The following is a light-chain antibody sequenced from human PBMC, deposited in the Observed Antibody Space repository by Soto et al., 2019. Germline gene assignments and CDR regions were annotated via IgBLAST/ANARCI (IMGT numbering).Light chain of an antibody. V-gene: IGKV3-11*01. CDR1: QDISIY. Sequence: DIVLTQSPATLSLSPGDTATLSCRASQDISIYSGWYQQKPGQAPRLVIYEASNRATGIPARFSGSGSGTDFTLTISSLEPEDFAIYYCQQRSNWPLTFGGGTKVEIK. CDR2: EAS. CDR3: QQRSNWPLT. J-gene: IGKJ4*01.